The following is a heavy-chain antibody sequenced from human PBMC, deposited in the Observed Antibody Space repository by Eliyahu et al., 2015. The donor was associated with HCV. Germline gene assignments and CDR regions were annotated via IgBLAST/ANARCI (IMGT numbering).Heavy chain of an antibody. D-gene: IGHD6-13*01. Sequence: QVQLVQSGAEVKKPGASVKVSCKASGYSFTTYAMHWVRQAPGQRLEWMGWINAGNGNTKYSQKFQDRVTITRDTSATTAYMELSSLRSEDTAVYYCARSGGSSWYFSSYWGQGTLVTVSS. CDR1: GYSFTTYA. V-gene: IGHV1-3*01. J-gene: IGHJ4*02. CDR3: ARSGGSSWYFSSY. CDR2: INAGNGNT.